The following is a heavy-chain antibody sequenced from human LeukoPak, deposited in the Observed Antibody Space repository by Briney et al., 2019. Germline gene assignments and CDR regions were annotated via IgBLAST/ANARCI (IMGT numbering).Heavy chain of an antibody. Sequence: SETLSLTCTVSGGSISNYYWSWIRQPPGKGLEWIGYIYYSGSTNYNPSLKSRVTISVDTSKNQFSLKLSSVTAADTAVYYCARGMAAAGTHLLDYWGQGTLVTVSS. J-gene: IGHJ4*02. CDR3: ARGMAAAGTHLLDY. V-gene: IGHV4-59*01. CDR1: GGSISNYY. D-gene: IGHD6-13*01. CDR2: IYYSGST.